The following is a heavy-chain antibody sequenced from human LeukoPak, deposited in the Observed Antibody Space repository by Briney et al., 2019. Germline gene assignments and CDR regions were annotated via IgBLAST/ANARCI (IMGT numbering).Heavy chain of an antibody. CDR2: IKSKTDGWTT. J-gene: IGHJ4*02. V-gene: IGHV3-15*01. CDR1: GFTFSNAW. Sequence: PGGSLRLSCAASGFTFSNAWMSWVRQAPGKGLEWVGRIKSKTDGWTTDYAAPVKGRFTISRDDSKNTLYLQMNSLKTEDTAVYYCTTARGYSYGYVDYWGQGTLVTVSS. CDR3: TTARGYSYGYVDY. D-gene: IGHD5-18*01.